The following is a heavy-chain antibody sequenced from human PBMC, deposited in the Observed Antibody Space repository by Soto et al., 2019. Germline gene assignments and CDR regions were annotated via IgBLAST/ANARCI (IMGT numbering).Heavy chain of an antibody. J-gene: IGHJ5*02. V-gene: IGHV3-23*01. CDR2: ISGSGGST. CDR1: VFTFSSYA. D-gene: IGHD3-10*01. CDR3: AKDQTMVRGVTRFDP. Sequence: PGGSLRLSCAASVFTFSSYAMIWVRQAPGKGLEWVSAISGSGGSTYYADSVKGRFTISRDNSKNTLYLQMNSLRAEDTAVYYCAKDQTMVRGVTRFDPWGQGTLVTVSS.